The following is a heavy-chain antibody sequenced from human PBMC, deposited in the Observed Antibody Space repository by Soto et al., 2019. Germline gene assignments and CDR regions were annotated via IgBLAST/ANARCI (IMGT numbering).Heavy chain of an antibody. CDR1: GFSLSTSGVG. J-gene: IGHJ6*02. CDR2: IYWDNDK. Sequence: QITLKESGPTLVKPTQTLTLTCTFSGFSLSTSGVGVGWIRQPPGKALEWLALIYWDNDKRYSPSLQSRLTITKDTSKNQVVLTMSNMDPVDTATYYCVHSRSGGDCLQSYPSHYYYGMDVWGQGTTVTVSS. CDR3: VHSRSGGDCLQSYPSHYYYGMDV. V-gene: IGHV2-5*02. D-gene: IGHD2-21*02.